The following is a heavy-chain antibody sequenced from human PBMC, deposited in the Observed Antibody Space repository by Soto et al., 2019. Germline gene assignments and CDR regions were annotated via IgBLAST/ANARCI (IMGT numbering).Heavy chain of an antibody. CDR1: GFTFSTYA. V-gene: IGHV3-23*01. CDR3: MNLYSYGPGSYYK. Sequence: EVQLLESGGGLVQPGGSLRLSCAASGFTFSTYAMNWVRQAPGKGLEWVSGMSGSGGSTYYADSVKGRFTISRDNSKNTLYLQINSLRAEDTAVYYCMNLYSYGPGSYYKWGQGTLVTVSS. CDR2: MSGSGGST. D-gene: IGHD3-10*01. J-gene: IGHJ4*02.